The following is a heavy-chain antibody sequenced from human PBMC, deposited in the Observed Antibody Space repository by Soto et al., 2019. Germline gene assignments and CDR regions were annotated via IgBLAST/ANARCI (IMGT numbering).Heavy chain of an antibody. CDR3: ARSYCSGGSCYSEFFDY. Sequence: SETLSLTCTVSGGSISSYYWSWIRQPPGKGLEWIGYIYYSGSTNYNPSLKSRVTISVDTSKNQFSLKLSSVTAADTAVYYCARSYCSGGSCYSEFFDYWGKGTLVTVSS. V-gene: IGHV4-59*01. CDR2: IYYSGST. J-gene: IGHJ4*02. D-gene: IGHD2-15*01. CDR1: GGSISSYY.